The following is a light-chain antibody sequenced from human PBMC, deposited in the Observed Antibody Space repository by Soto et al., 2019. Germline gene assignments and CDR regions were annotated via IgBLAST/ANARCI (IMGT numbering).Light chain of an antibody. J-gene: IGLJ1*01. Sequence: QSALTQPASVSGSPGQSITISCTGTSSDVGGYNYVSWYQQYPGKAPKLMIYDVSNRPSGVSNRFSGSKSGNTASLTISGLQAEDEADYYCSSYTTSNTFYVFGTGTRSPS. V-gene: IGLV2-14*03. CDR3: SSYTTSNTFYV. CDR2: DVS. CDR1: SSDVGGYNY.